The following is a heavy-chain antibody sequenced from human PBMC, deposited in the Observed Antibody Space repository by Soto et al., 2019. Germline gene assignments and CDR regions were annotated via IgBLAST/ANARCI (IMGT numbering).Heavy chain of an antibody. CDR2: MYNTGST. CDR1: GGTISDYY. Sequence: SETLPLTCTVSGGTISDYYWIWILQPQGKGLEWIGYMYNTGSTIYNPSLKSRVTISVDTSKNQFSPKLNSVTAADTAVYYCARDLWGYCGTDCYPLDVWGQGTTVTVSS. D-gene: IGHD2-21*02. J-gene: IGHJ6*02. CDR3: ARDLWGYCGTDCYPLDV. V-gene: IGHV4-59*01.